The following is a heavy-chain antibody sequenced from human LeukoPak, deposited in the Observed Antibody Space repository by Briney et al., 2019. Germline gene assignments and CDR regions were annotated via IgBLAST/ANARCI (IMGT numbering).Heavy chain of an antibody. CDR2: IKSKTDGGTT. D-gene: IGHD6-6*01. V-gene: IGHV3-15*01. J-gene: IGHJ4*02. CDR1: GFIFSSAW. Sequence: GGSLRLSCAASGFIFSSAWMTWVRQAPGKGLECVGRIKSKTDGGTTDYAAPVKGRFTISRDDSKNTLYLQMNTLKTEDTAVYYCTTGTYSSSYYWGQGTLVTVSS. CDR3: TTGTYSSSYY.